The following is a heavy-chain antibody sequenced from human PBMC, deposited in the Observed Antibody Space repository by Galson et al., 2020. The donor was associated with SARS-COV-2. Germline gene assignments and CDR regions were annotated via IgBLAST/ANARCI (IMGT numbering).Heavy chain of an antibody. CDR1: GGSIRSYY. Sequence: SETLSLTCTVSGGSIRSYYWSWIRQTPGKGLEWIGYIYYTGSTNYNPSLKSRVTISVDTSKNQFSLKLSSVTAADTAVYYCARDPPGYGSYLEYWGQGTLVTVSS. J-gene: IGHJ4*02. V-gene: IGHV4-59*01. CDR3: ARDPPGYGSYLEY. CDR2: IYYTGST. D-gene: IGHD3-10*01.